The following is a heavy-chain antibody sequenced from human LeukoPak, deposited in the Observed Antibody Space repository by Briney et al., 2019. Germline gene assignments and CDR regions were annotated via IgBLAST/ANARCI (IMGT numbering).Heavy chain of an antibody. Sequence: PSQTLSLTCTVSGGSISSGSYYWSWIRQPAGKGLEWIGRLYPSGSTNYNPSLKSRVTISVDTSKDQFSLKLSSVTAADTAVYYCARSYGSGSYSYYMDVWGKGTTVTISS. V-gene: IGHV4-61*02. CDR1: GGSISSGSYY. CDR2: LYPSGST. CDR3: ARSYGSGSYSYYMDV. J-gene: IGHJ6*03. D-gene: IGHD3-10*01.